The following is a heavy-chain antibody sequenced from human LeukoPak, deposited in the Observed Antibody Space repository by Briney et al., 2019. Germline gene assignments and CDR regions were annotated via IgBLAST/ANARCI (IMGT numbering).Heavy chain of an antibody. CDR3: AREGEDSYFDY. D-gene: IGHD2-15*01. CDR2: INPNSGGT. V-gene: IGHV1-2*02. Sequence: ASVKVSCKASGYTFTGYYMHWVRQAPGQGLEWMGWINPNSGGTNYAQKFQGRVTMTRDTSISTAYMELRSLRSGDTAVYYCAREGEDSYFDYWGQGTLVTVSS. CDR1: GYTFTGYY. J-gene: IGHJ4*02.